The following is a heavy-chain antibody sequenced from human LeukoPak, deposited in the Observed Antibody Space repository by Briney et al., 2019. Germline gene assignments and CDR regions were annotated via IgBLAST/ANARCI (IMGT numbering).Heavy chain of an antibody. D-gene: IGHD7-27*01. V-gene: IGHV4-30-4*08. Sequence: PSQTLSLTCTVSGGSISSGDYYWSWLRQPPGKGLEWIGYIYYSGSTYYNPSLKSRVTISVDTSKNQFSLKLSSVTAADTAVYYCARENSNWGFYDYWGQGTLVTVSS. J-gene: IGHJ4*02. CDR3: ARENSNWGFYDY. CDR2: IYYSGST. CDR1: GGSISSGDYY.